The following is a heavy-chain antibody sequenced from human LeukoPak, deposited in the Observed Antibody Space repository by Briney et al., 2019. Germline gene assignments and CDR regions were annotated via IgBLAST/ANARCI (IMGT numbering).Heavy chain of an antibody. Sequence: ASVKVSCKASGGTFSSYAISWVRQAPGQGLEWMGRIIPILGIANYAQKFQGRVTITADKSTSTAYMELSSLRSEDTAVYYCTTSPPRYSINQHDYWGQGTLVTVSS. CDR2: IIPILGIA. J-gene: IGHJ4*02. V-gene: IGHV1-69*04. CDR1: GGTFSSYA. D-gene: IGHD4-11*01. CDR3: TTSPPRYSINQHDY.